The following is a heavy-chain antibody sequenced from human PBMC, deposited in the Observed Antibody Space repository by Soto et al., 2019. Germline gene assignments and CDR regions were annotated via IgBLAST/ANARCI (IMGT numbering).Heavy chain of an antibody. CDR2: ISYDGCVT. Sequence: PGGSLRLSCAASGFTFSTYGMHWVRQAPGKGLEWVALISYDGCVTKYVDSVKGRFTISRDSSTNTLFWQMNSLRAEDTAVYYRAKDAAPFLYYYYDSSGYSYFDYWGQGTLVTVSS. J-gene: IGHJ4*02. D-gene: IGHD3-22*01. V-gene: IGHV3-30*18. CDR3: AKDAAPFLYYYYDSSGYSYFDY. CDR1: GFTFSTYG.